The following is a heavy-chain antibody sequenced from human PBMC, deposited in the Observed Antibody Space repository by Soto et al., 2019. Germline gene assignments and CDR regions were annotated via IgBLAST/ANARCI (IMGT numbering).Heavy chain of an antibody. J-gene: IGHJ3*02. CDR1: GGSVSSDSYF. Sequence: QVQLQESGPGLVKPSETLSVTCTVSGGSVSSDSYFWSWVRLPPGKGLEWIGYVSYRGITTYNPSLKSRVSILLGTSKNQISLNLRSVTAADTAVYYCARDREYTFGLTYDIWGQGTMVTVSS. CDR3: ARDREYTFGLTYDI. D-gene: IGHD3-3*01. V-gene: IGHV4-61*01. CDR2: VSYRGIT.